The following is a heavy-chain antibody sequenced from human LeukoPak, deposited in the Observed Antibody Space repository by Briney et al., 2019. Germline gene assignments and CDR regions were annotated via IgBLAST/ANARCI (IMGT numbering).Heavy chain of an antibody. CDR3: ARLYDSSGYGNYYYYGMDV. J-gene: IGHJ6*02. CDR1: GYSFTSYW. CDR2: IDPSDSYT. D-gene: IGHD3-22*01. Sequence: GESLTISCKGSGYSFTSYWISWVRQMPGKGLEWMGRIDPSDSYTNYSPSFQGHVTISADKSISTAYLQWSSLKASDTAMYYWARLYDSSGYGNYYYYGMDVWGQGTTVTVSS. V-gene: IGHV5-10-1*01.